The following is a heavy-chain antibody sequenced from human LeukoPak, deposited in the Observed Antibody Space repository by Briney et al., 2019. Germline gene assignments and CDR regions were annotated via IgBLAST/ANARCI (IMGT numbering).Heavy chain of an antibody. CDR2: IYHSGST. D-gene: IGHD5-12*01. Sequence: PSETLSLTCTVPGGSISSGGYYWSWIRQPPGKGLEWIGYIYHSGSTYYNPSLKSRVTISVDRSKNQFSLKLSSVTAADTAVYYCARDNGGYVLDWGQGTLVTASS. CDR3: ARDNGGYVLD. J-gene: IGHJ4*02. CDR1: GGSISSGGYY. V-gene: IGHV4-30-2*01.